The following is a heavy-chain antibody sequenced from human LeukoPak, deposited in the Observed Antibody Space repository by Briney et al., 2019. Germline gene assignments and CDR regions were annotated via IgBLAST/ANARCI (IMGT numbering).Heavy chain of an antibody. CDR2: ISGSGEST. D-gene: IGHD6-19*01. CDR1: GFSFTSYA. J-gene: IGHJ5*02. Sequence: GGSLRLSCAASGFSFTSYAMAWVRQAPGKGLEWVPGISGSGESTYYTDSVKGRFSISRHNSKNTLYLQMNSLRAEDTSVYYCHSSGWYPWGQGTLVTVSS. V-gene: IGHV3-23*01. CDR3: HSSGWYP.